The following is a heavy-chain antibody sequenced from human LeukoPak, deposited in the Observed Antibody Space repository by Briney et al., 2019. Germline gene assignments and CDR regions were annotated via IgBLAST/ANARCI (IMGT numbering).Heavy chain of an antibody. CDR2: INPNSDGT. Sequence: GASVKVSCKASGYTFTGYYMHWVRQAPGQGLEWMGWINPNSDGTNYAQKFQGRVTMTRDTSISTAYMELSRLRSDDTAVYYRAGGGYSSSWYPRAEYFQHWGQGTLVTVSS. CDR3: AGGGYSSSWYPRAEYFQH. V-gene: IGHV1-2*02. CDR1: GYTFTGYY. J-gene: IGHJ1*01. D-gene: IGHD6-13*01.